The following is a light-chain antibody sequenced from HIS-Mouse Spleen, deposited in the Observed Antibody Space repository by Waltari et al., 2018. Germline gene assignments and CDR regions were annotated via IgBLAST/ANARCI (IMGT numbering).Light chain of an antibody. V-gene: IGLV3-25*03. J-gene: IGLJ1*01. CDR3: QSADSSGTYYV. CDR2: KDS. CDR1: ALPQQY. Sequence: SYELTQPPSVSVPPGQTARIPCSGDALPQQYAYWYQQKPGQAPVLVIYKDSERPSGIPERFSGSSSGTTVTLTISGVQAEDEADYYCQSADSSGTYYVFGTGTKVTVL.